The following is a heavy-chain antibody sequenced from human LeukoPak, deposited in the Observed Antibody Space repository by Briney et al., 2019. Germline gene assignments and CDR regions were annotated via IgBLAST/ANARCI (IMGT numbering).Heavy chain of an antibody. CDR3: ARDTGYYFGSGNYLYYFDY. CDR1: GGSISSYY. CDR2: MYTSGST. J-gene: IGHJ4*02. V-gene: IGHV4-4*07. Sequence: SETLSLTCTVFGGSISSYYWSWIRQPAGKGLEWIGRMYTSGSTNYNPSLKSRVTMSVDTSKNQFSLKLSSVTASDTAVYYCARDTGYYFGSGNYLYYFDYWGQGTLVTVSS. D-gene: IGHD3-10*01.